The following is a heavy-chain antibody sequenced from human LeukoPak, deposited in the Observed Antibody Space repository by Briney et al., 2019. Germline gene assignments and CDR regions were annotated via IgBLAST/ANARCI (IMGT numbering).Heavy chain of an antibody. CDR1: GGSISSYY. J-gene: IGHJ3*02. D-gene: IGHD6-13*01. CDR2: IYTSGST. V-gene: IGHV4-4*07. CDR3: ARGESIAAADPDAFDI. Sequence: VKPSETLSLTCTVSGGSISSYYWSWIRQPAGKGLEWIGRIYTSGSTNYNPSLKSRVTMSVDTSKNQFSLKLSSVTAADTAVYYCARGESIAAADPDAFDIWGQGTMVTVSS.